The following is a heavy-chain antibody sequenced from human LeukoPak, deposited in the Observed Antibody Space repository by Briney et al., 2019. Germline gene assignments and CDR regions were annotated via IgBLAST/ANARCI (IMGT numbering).Heavy chain of an antibody. D-gene: IGHD3-9*01. J-gene: IGHJ6*01. CDR2: IVPVVEIT. V-gene: IGHV1-69*04. Sequence: SVKVSCKASGGTFIDYGFAWFRQAPGQGLEWMGRIVPVVEITNYAQPFHDRVTITADKTTSTTYMELSSLRSEDTAVYFCASFAWLSSATYSFALDVWGQGTTVAVSS. CDR3: ASFAWLSSATYSFALDV. CDR1: GGTFIDYG.